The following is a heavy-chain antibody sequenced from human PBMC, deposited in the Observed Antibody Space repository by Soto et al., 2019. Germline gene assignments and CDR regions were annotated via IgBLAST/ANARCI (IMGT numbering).Heavy chain of an antibody. V-gene: IGHV4-30-4*01. J-gene: IGHJ5*02. CDR3: AREAGYCTNGVCYTPFDP. Sequence: NPSETLSLTCTVSGGSISSGDYYWSWIRQPPGKGLEWIGYIYYSGSTYYNPSLKSRVTISVDTSKNQFSLKLSSVTAADTAVYYCAREAGYCTNGVCYTPFDPWGQGTLVTVSS. D-gene: IGHD2-8*01. CDR1: GGSISSGDYY. CDR2: IYYSGST.